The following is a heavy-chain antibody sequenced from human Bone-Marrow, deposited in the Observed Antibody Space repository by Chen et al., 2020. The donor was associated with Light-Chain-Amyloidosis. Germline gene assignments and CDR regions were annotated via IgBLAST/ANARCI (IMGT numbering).Heavy chain of an antibody. CDR1: GYTFPTYW. Sequence: EVQLEQSGPEVKKPGEALKISCKGSGYTFPTYWIGWVRQVPGKGLEWMGVIYPDDSDARYSPSFEGQFTISADKSITTAYLQWRSLKASDTAMYYCARRRDGYNFDYWGQGTLVTVSS. J-gene: IGHJ4*02. CDR2: IYPDDSDA. D-gene: IGHD5-12*01. CDR3: ARRRDGYNFDY. V-gene: IGHV5-51*01.